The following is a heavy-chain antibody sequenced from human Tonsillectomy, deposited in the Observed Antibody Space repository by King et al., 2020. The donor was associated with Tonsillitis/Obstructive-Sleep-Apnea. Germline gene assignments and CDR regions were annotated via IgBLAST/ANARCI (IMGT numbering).Heavy chain of an antibody. J-gene: IGHJ4*02. CDR2: ISSTGSTI. CDR3: ARDENFWSAPFDY. V-gene: IGHV3-48*03. D-gene: IGHD3-3*01. Sequence: VQLVESGGDLVQPGGSLRLSCAASGFTFSSYEMSWVRQAPGKGLEWVAYISSTGSTIYYADSVRGRFTISRDNAKNSLYLQMNSLRAEDTAVYYCARDENFWSAPFDYWGQGPLVTVSS. CDR1: GFTFSSYE.